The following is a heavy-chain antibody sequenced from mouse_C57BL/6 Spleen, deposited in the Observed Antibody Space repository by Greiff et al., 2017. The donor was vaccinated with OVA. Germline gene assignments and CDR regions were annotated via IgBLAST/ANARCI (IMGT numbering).Heavy chain of an antibody. CDR1: GYTFTDYE. D-gene: IGHD3-2*02. J-gene: IGHJ2*01. V-gene: IGHV1-15*01. Sequence: QVQLKESGAELVRPGASVTLSCKASGYTFTDYEMHWVKQTPVHGLEWIGAIDPETGGTAYNQKFKCKAILTADKSSSTAYMELRSLTSEDSAVYYCTREAFDYWGQGTTLTVSS. CDR3: TREAFDY. CDR2: IDPETGGT.